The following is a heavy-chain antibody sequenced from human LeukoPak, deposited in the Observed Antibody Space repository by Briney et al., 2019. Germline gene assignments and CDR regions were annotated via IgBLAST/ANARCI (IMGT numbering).Heavy chain of an antibody. V-gene: IGHV3-30*04. Sequence: GGSLRLSCAASGFTFSSYAMHWVRQAPAKGLEWVAVISFDGSNKYYADSVKGRFTISRDNSKNTLYLQMNSLRAEDTAVYYCARGLRLGYCSGGSCYDPYYYYYYMDVWGKGTTVTVSS. CDR1: GFTFSSYA. CDR3: ARGLRLGYCSGGSCYDPYYYYYYMDV. J-gene: IGHJ6*03. CDR2: ISFDGSNK. D-gene: IGHD2-15*01.